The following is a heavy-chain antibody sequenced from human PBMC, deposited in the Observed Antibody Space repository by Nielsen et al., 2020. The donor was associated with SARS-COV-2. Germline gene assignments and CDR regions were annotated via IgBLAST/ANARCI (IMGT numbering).Heavy chain of an antibody. Sequence: GGSLRLSCAASGFTFNTYGMHWVRQAPGKGLEWVTFISYDGTNKYYADSVKGRFTISRDNSKKILYLQMNNLRADDTAVYYCTRDQYEFVGATLSDFDYWGQGTLVTVSS. CDR3: TRDQYEFVGATLSDFDY. CDR1: GFTFNTYG. CDR2: ISYDGTNK. V-gene: IGHV3-30*03. D-gene: IGHD1-26*01. J-gene: IGHJ4*02.